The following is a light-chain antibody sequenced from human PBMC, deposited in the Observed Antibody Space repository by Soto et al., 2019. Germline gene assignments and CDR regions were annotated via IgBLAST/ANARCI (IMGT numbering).Light chain of an antibody. CDR1: QTVNTY. CDR2: AAS. V-gene: IGKV1-39*01. J-gene: IGKJ1*01. Sequence: DIQMTQSPSSLSASVGDRVTITCRASQTVNTYLHWYQQKPGKAPKLLIYAASNLQSGVPSRFSGSGSGTNSTLSLNSLQPEDFATYYCQQGYSNPWTFGQGTKVDIK. CDR3: QQGYSNPWT.